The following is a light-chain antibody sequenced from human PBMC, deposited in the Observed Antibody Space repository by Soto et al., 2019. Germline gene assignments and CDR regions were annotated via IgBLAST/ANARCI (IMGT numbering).Light chain of an antibody. CDR2: DAS. CDR1: QSISRY. CDR3: EQVISFRLT. Sequence: NQMAPSSASLYALFVHGFPINCWASQSISRYLNRDPQKPGKAPKLLISDASSLQSGVPSRFSGRGSGRDFTLTISSLQPEDFVHYYCEQVISFRLTFGVGTMVK. V-gene: IGKV1-39*01. J-gene: IGKJ4*01.